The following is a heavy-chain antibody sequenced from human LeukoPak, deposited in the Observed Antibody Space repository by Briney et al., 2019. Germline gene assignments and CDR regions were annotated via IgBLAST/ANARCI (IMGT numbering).Heavy chain of an antibody. CDR1: GFTFRDYA. Sequence: GGSLSLSCAASGFTFRDYAMNWVRQAPVRGLEWVALISTSGTTHYADSVKGRFTISRDNSKNTLSLQMNGLRVEDTAVYYCAKDLDSTGKFGDKWFDPWGQGTRVTVSS. J-gene: IGHJ5*02. CDR2: ISTSGTT. D-gene: IGHD2-8*02. CDR3: AKDLDSTGKFGDKWFDP. V-gene: IGHV3-23*01.